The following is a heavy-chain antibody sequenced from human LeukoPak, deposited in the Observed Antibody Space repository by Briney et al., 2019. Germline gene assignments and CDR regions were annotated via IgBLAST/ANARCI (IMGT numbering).Heavy chain of an antibody. Sequence: SQTLSLTCAISGDSFSSDIAAWNWIRQSPSRGLEWLGRTYYRSKWYYDYAVSAKSRMSIDPDTSMNQFSLQVNSVTPDDTAMYYCARDLHGFIDYWGQGTLVTVSS. CDR1: GDSFSSDIAA. CDR3: ARDLHGFIDY. D-gene: IGHD4-17*01. V-gene: IGHV6-1*01. J-gene: IGHJ4*02. CDR2: TYYRSKWYY.